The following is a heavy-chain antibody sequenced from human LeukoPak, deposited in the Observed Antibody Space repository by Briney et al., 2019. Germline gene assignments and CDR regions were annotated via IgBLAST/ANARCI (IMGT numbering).Heavy chain of an antibody. V-gene: IGHV1-18*01. CDR3: ATLGYSYGYYYYYYMDV. J-gene: IGHJ6*03. Sequence: ASVKVSCKASGYTFTSYGISWVRQAPGQGLEWMGWISAYNGNTNYAQKLQGRVTMTTDTSTSTAYMELRSLRSDDTAVYYCATLGYSYGYYYYYYMDVWGKGTTVTVSS. CDR1: GYTFTSYG. CDR2: ISAYNGNT. D-gene: IGHD5-18*01.